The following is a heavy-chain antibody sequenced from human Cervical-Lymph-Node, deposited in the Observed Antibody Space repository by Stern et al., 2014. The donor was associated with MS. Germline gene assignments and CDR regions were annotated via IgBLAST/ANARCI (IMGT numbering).Heavy chain of an antibody. D-gene: IGHD3-22*01. V-gene: IGHV1-3*01. CDR3: ARDDHRDSSGHYAPFDY. J-gene: IGHJ4*02. CDR2: INGVDDKT. CDR1: GYTFIRYA. Sequence: QVQLVQSGAEVKKPGASVKVSCKASGYTFIRYAMQWVRQAPGQRLEWMGRINGVDDKTKYLHKFQGRVTITRDTSANTVYMELSSLRSEDTAVYYCARDDHRDSSGHYAPFDYWGQGTRVTVSS.